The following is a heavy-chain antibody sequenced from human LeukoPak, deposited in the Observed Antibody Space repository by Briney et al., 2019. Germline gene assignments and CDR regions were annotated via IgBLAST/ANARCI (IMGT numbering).Heavy chain of an antibody. CDR3: ARDVHGDYGSGWFDP. CDR2: IMPLFGTA. D-gene: IGHD4-17*01. V-gene: IGHV1-69*05. J-gene: IGHJ5*02. CDR1: GGTFNNSA. Sequence: SVKVSCKTSGGTFNNSAIRWVRQAPGQGLEWLGGIMPLFGTAGYAQKFQGRVTITKDESTRTVYLELTSLTSDDTAVYYCARDVHGDYGSGWFDPWGQGTLVSVSS.